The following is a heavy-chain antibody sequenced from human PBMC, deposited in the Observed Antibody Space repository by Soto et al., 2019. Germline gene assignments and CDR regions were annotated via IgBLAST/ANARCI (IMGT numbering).Heavy chain of an antibody. J-gene: IGHJ4*02. Sequence: QVQLVESGGGVVQPGKSLRLSCAASGFTFSTYGMHWVRQAPGKGLEWVAVIWYDGSNKYHGDSLKGRFTISRDNSKNTLYVQINNLSAEDTAVYYCGRDGALGDTAVVDSWGQGTLVTVSS. V-gene: IGHV3-33*01. CDR2: IWYDGSNK. CDR3: GRDGALGDTAVVDS. D-gene: IGHD5-18*01. CDR1: GFTFSTYG.